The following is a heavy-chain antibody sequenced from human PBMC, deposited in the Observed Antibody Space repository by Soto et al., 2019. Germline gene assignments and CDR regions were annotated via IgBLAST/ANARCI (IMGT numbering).Heavy chain of an antibody. D-gene: IGHD3-22*01. CDR3: TTDPVTMIVVVPSSG. CDR1: GGSISSFY. J-gene: IGHJ4*02. V-gene: IGHV4-59*01. Sequence: SETLSLTCTVSGGSISSFYWSWIRQPPGKGLEWIGYIYYSGSTNYNPSLKSRVTISVDTSKNQFSLKLTSVTAADTAVYYCTTDPVTMIVVVPSSGWGQGTLVTVSS. CDR2: IYYSGST.